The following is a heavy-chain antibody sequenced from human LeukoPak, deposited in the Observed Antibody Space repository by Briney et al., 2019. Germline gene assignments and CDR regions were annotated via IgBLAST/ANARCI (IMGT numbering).Heavy chain of an antibody. CDR2: ISNSGGSA. CDR1: GFTFSSYA. V-gene: IGHV3-23*01. Sequence: GGSLRLSCAASGFTFSSYAMSWVRQAPGKGLEWVSAISNSGGSAYYPDSLKGRFTISRDNSKYTLYLQMNSLRAEDTAVYYCAKSGTAMVRDHFDYWGQGTLVTVSS. J-gene: IGHJ4*02. D-gene: IGHD5-18*01. CDR3: AKSGTAMVRDHFDY.